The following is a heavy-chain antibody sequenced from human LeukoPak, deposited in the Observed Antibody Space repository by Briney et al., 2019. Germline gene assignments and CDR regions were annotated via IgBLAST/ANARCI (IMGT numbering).Heavy chain of an antibody. CDR3: AKDFWSGYPISDFDY. CDR2: ITNGGVTT. D-gene: IGHD3-3*01. CDR1: GFTFGSYA. Sequence: PGESLRLSCAASGFTFGSYAMSWVRQTPGKSLEWVSIITNGGVTTYYADSVRGRFTISRDNSKNTLYLQMNSLRAEDTAVYYCAKDFWSGYPISDFDYWGQGTLVTVSS. J-gene: IGHJ4*02. V-gene: IGHV3-23*01.